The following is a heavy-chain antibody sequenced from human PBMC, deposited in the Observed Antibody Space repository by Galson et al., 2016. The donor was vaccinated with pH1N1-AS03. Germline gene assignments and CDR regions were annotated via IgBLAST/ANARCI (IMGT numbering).Heavy chain of an antibody. CDR2: ISWNSGTI. CDR3: ARDLYSGSYYEDY. D-gene: IGHD1-26*01. J-gene: IGHJ4*02. CDR1: GFTFDDYA. V-gene: IGHV3-9*01. Sequence: SLRLSCAGSGFTFDDYAMHWVRQAPGKGLEWVSGISWNSGTIGYTDSVKGRFTISRDNAKNSLYLQMNSLRAEDTALYYCARDLYSGSYYEDYWGQGTLVTVSS.